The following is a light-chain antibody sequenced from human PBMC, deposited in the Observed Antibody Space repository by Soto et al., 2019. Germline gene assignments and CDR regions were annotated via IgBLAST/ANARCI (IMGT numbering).Light chain of an antibody. CDR2: GAS. Sequence: EIVLTQSPGTLSLSPGERATLSCRASQSVSSSYLAWYQQKPGRAPRLLIYGASSRATGIPDRFSGSGSGTDFTLTISNLEPEDFAVYYCQQHSHWPPWTFGQGTKVDI. CDR3: QQHSHWPPWT. V-gene: IGKV3D-20*02. CDR1: QSVSSSY. J-gene: IGKJ1*01.